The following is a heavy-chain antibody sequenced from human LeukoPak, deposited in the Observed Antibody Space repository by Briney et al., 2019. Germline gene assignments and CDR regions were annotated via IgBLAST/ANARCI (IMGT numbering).Heavy chain of an antibody. CDR2: IYYSGST. CDR1: GGSISSGDYY. J-gene: IGHJ5*02. Sequence: SQTLSLTXTVSGGSISSGDYYWSWIRQPPGKGLEWIGYIYYSGSTYYNPSLKSRVTISVDTSKNQFSLKLSSVTAADTAVYYCAREGQATGWFDPWGQGTLVTVSS. V-gene: IGHV4-30-4*08. CDR3: AREGQATGWFDP.